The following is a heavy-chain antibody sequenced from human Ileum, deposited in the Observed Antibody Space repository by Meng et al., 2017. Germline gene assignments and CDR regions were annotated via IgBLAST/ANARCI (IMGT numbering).Heavy chain of an antibody. CDR2: INQDGSQK. CDR1: GFTFSSYW. V-gene: IGHV3-7*01. CDR3: ARDWPDF. Sequence: GASLKISCVASGFTFSSYWMTWIRQAAGKGLEWVAHINQDGSQKNYEDSVRGRFTISRDNAKNSLYLEMNNLRVDDTAVYYCARDWPDFWGQGTLVTVSS. J-gene: IGHJ4*02.